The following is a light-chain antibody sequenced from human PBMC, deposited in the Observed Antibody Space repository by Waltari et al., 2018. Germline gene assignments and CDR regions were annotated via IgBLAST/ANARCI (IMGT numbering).Light chain of an antibody. V-gene: IGLV2-8*01. CDR1: SSHVGGSNS. CDR2: EAS. CDR3: SSYAGSNNLV. J-gene: IGLJ2*01. Sequence: QSALTQPPSASGSPGQSVTISCTGTSSHVGGSNSVSWYQQHPGEAPKLMIYEASKRHSGVPDRFSGSKSGNTASLTVSGLQAEDEADYYCSSYAGSNNLVFGGGTKLTVL.